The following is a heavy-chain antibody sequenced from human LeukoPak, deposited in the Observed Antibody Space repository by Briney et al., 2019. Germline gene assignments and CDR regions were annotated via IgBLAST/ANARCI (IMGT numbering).Heavy chain of an antibody. Sequence: GASVKVSCKASGGTFSSYAISWVRQAPGQGLEWMGGIIPIFGTANYAQKFQGRVTITADKSTSTAYMELSSLRSEDTAVYYCARDRYEWELQEVDAFDIWGQGTMVTVSS. D-gene: IGHD1-26*01. J-gene: IGHJ3*02. CDR2: IIPIFGTA. V-gene: IGHV1-69*06. CDR1: GGTFSSYA. CDR3: ARDRYEWELQEVDAFDI.